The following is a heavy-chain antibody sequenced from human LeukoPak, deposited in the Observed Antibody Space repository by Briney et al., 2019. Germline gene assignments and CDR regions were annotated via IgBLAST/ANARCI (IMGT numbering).Heavy chain of an antibody. J-gene: IGHJ4*02. CDR3: AKSPPHYYGSGSPFDY. Sequence: TGGSLRLSCAASGFTFSSYAMSWVRQAPGKGLEWVSAISGSGGSTYYADSVKGRFTISRDNSKNTLYLQTNSLRAEDTAVYYCAKSPPHYYGSGSPFDYWGQGTLVTVSS. V-gene: IGHV3-23*01. CDR1: GFTFSSYA. CDR2: ISGSGGST. D-gene: IGHD3-10*01.